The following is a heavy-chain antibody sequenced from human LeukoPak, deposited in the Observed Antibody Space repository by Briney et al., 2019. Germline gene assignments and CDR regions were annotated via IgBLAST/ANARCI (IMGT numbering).Heavy chain of an antibody. V-gene: IGHV3-11*06. CDR2: ISGSSGYT. D-gene: IGHD3-16*01. J-gene: IGHJ4*02. Sequence: PGGSLRLSCAASGFTFSDYYMSWIRQAPGKGLKWVSYISGSSGYTNYADSVKGRFTISRDNAKNSLYLRMNSLRAEDTAVYYCAGMITDYFDYWGQGTLVTVSS. CDR1: GFTFSDYY. CDR3: AGMITDYFDY.